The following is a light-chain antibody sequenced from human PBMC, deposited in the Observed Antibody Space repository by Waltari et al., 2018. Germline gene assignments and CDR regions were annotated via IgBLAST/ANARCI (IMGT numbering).Light chain of an antibody. CDR2: EVH. CDR3: SSYTRSGPL. V-gene: IGLV2-14*01. J-gene: IGLJ3*02. Sequence: QSALTQPASVSGSPGQSITISCPGTSSDVGGYNYVSWYQQHPGKAPKPMIYEVHNRPSGVSNRFSGSKSGNTASLTTSGLQAEDEADYYCSSYTRSGPLFGGGTKLTVL. CDR1: SSDVGGYNY.